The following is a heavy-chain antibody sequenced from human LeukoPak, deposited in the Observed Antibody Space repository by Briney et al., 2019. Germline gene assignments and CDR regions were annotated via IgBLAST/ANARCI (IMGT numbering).Heavy chain of an antibody. D-gene: IGHD1-1*01. CDR1: GYTFTSYA. CDR3: ARGKRPSGMWIVDNSWYYYGMDV. V-gene: IGHV1-69*13. CDR2: IIPIFGTA. Sequence: SVKVSCKASGYTFTSYAISWVRQAPGQGLEWMGGIIPIFGTANYAQKFQGRVTITADESTSTAYMELSSLRSEDTAVYYCARGKRPSGMWIVDNSWYYYGMDVWGQGTTVTVSS. J-gene: IGHJ6*02.